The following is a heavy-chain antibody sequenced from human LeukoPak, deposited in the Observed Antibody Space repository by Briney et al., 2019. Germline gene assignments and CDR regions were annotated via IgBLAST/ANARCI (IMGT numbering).Heavy chain of an antibody. V-gene: IGHV3-33*06. CDR1: GFTFTSYG. J-gene: IGHJ4*02. CDR2: IWYDGSNK. Sequence: PGRSLRLSCAASGFTFTSYGMHWVRQAPGKGLEWVAVIWYDGSNKYYADSVKGRFTISRDNSKNTLYLQMNSLRAEDTAVYYCAKDLANWAYYYGSGSHSSSNWGQGTLVTVSS. CDR3: AKDLANWAYYYGSGSHSSSN. D-gene: IGHD3-10*01.